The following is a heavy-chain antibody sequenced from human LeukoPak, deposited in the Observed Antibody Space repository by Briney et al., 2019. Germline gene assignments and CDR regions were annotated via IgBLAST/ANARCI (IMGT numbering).Heavy chain of an antibody. CDR2: IIPILGIA. V-gene: IGHV1-69*04. CDR3: AHYGDYEMTFDY. J-gene: IGHJ4*02. D-gene: IGHD4-17*01. CDR1: GGTFSSYA. Sequence: SVKVSCKASGGTFSSYAISWVRQAPGQGLEWMGRIIPILGIANYAQKFQGRVTITADKSTSTAYMELSSLRSEDTAVYYCAHYGDYEMTFDYWGQGTLVTVSS.